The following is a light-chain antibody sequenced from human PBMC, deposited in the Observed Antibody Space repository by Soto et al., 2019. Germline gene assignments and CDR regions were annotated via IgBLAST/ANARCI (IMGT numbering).Light chain of an antibody. V-gene: IGLV2-14*01. J-gene: IGLJ2*01. CDR2: EVS. CDR1: SSDIGGYNF. CDR3: CSCRSRSSVI. Sequence: QSALTQPASVSGSPGQSITISCTGTSSDIGGYNFVSWYQQHPGKAPKLMIFEVSNRPSGVSNRFSGSKSGNTASLTISGLQAEDEADYYCCSCRSRSSVIFGGGIKLTVL.